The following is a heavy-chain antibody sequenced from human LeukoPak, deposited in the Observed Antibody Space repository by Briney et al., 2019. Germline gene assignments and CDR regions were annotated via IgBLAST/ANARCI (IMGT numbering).Heavy chain of an antibody. CDR3: AREYYYDSSGYYYVPSSFDY. V-gene: IGHV3-11*01. CDR2: ISSSGSTI. D-gene: IGHD3-22*01. CDR1: GFTFSDYY. J-gene: IGHJ4*02. Sequence: PGGSLRLSCAASGFTFSDYYMSWIRQAPGKGLEWASYISSSGSTIYYADSVKGRFTISRDNAKNSLYLQMNSLRAEDTAVYYCAREYYYDSSGYYYVPSSFDYWGQGTLVTVSS.